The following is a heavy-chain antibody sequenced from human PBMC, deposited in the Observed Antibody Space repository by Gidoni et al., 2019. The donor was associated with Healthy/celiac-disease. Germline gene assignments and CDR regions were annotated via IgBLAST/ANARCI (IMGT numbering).Heavy chain of an antibody. J-gene: IGHJ4*02. V-gene: IGHV1-69*04. D-gene: IGHD1-26*01. CDR3: ARFGARTYDY. CDR2: IIPIIGIA. CDR1: GGTFSSYA. Sequence: QFQLVQSGAEVKKPGSSVTVSCKASGGTFSSYAISWVRQAPGQGLEWMGRIIPIIGIANYAQKFQGRVTITADKSTSTAYRELSSLRSEDTAVYYCARFGARTYDYWGQGTLVTVSS.